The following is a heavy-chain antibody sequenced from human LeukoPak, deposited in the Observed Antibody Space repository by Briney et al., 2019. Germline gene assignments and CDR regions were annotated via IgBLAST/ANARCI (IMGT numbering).Heavy chain of an antibody. CDR2: ISGSGGST. V-gene: IGHV3-23*01. CDR1: GFTFSSYA. Sequence: PGGSLRLSCAASGFTFSSYAMSWVRQAPGKGLEGVSAISGSGGSTYYADSVKGRFTISRDNSKNTLYLQMNSLRAEDTAVYYCAKGVGYSGSYLGDFDIWGQGTMVTVSS. D-gene: IGHD1-26*01. CDR3: AKGVGYSGSYLGDFDI. J-gene: IGHJ3*02.